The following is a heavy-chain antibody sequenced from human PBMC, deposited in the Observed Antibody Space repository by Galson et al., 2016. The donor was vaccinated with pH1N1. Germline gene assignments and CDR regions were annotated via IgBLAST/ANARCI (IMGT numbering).Heavy chain of an antibody. CDR3: ARHSGYRHSTTYLDS. V-gene: IGHV1-69*06. J-gene: IGHJ4*02. Sequence: SVKVSCKASGGAFRSNAISWVRQAPGQGLEWMGGITAIFDTTNYAQKFQGRLTISADKSTRLVHMELSSLTSDDTAVYYCARHSGYRHSTTYLDSWGQGTLVTVSS. D-gene: IGHD3-22*01. CDR1: GGAFRSNA. CDR2: ITAIFDTT.